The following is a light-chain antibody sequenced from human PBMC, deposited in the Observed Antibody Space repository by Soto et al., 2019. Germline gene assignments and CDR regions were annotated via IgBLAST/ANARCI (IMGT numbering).Light chain of an antibody. Sequence: QSVLTQPTSASGTAGQRVIISCSGSSSNIGNNYVYWYQQFPGTAPKIHIYRNDQRPSGVPDRISGSKSDTSASLAIRGLRSEDEADYYCSAWDDSLNRWVFGGGTKLTVL. CDR3: SAWDDSLNRWV. CDR1: SSNIGNNY. CDR2: RND. V-gene: IGLV1-47*01. J-gene: IGLJ3*02.